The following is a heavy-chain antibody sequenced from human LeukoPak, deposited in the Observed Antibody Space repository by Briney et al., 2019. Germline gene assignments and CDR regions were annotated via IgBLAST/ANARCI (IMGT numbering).Heavy chain of an antibody. CDR1: GDSLSSNSAA. D-gene: IGHD5-24*01. Sequence: SHTLSLTCALSGDSLSSNSAAWHWLRQSPSRGLEWLGRTYYRSKQYHDYAVSVKSQITINPDTSKNQFSLQLNSVTPEETAVYYCARGFRDGYNDYYLDYWGQGTLVTVSS. CDR3: ARGFRDGYNDYYLDY. CDR2: TYYRSKQYH. V-gene: IGHV6-1*01. J-gene: IGHJ4*02.